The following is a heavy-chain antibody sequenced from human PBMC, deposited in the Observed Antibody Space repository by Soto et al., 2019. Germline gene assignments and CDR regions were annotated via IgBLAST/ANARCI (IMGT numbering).Heavy chain of an antibody. J-gene: IGHJ3*02. CDR1: GFTFSSYA. D-gene: IGHD3-10*01. V-gene: IGHV3-23*01. CDR3: AKDSPWFGEFLRAFDI. CDR2: ISGSGGST. Sequence: GGSLRLSCAASGFTFSSYAMSWVRQAPGKGLEWVSAISGSGGSTYYADSVKGRFTISRDNSKNTLYLQMNSLRAEDTAVYYCAKDSPWFGEFLRAFDIWGQGTMVTVSS.